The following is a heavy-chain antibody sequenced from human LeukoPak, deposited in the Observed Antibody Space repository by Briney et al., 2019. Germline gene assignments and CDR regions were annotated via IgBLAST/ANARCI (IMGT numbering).Heavy chain of an antibody. D-gene: IGHD6-19*01. Sequence: GASVKVSCKASGYTFTSYDINWVQQATGQGLEWMGWMNPNSGNTGYAQKFQGRVTMTRNTSISTAYMELSSLRSEDTAVYYCASSYSSGWYGYWFDPWGQGTLVTVSS. J-gene: IGHJ5*02. CDR2: MNPNSGNT. CDR1: GYTFTSYD. CDR3: ASSYSSGWYGYWFDP. V-gene: IGHV1-8*01.